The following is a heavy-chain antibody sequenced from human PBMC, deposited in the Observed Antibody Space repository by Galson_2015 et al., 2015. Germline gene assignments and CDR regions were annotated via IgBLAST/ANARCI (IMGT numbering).Heavy chain of an antibody. CDR2: IIPIFGTA. CDR1: GGTFSSYA. D-gene: IGHD3-10*01. Sequence: SVKVSCKASGGTFSSYAISWVRQAPGQGLEWMGGIIPIFGTANYAQKFQGRVTITADESTSTAYMELSSLRSEDTAVYYCASDYGSGSSYYFDYWGQGTLVTVSS. CDR3: ASDYGSGSSYYFDY. V-gene: IGHV1-69*13. J-gene: IGHJ4*02.